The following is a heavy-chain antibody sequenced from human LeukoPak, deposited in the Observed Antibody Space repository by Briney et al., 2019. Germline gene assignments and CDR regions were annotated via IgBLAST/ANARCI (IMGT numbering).Heavy chain of an antibody. CDR3: ARDGSQAYCGGDCDVDY. CDR1: GYTFTSYG. J-gene: IGHJ4*02. Sequence: ASVKVSCKASGYTFTSYGISWVRQAPGQGIEWMGWISAYNGNTNYAQRLQGRVTMTTDTSTSTAYMELRSLRSDDTAVYYCARDGSQAYCGGDCDVDYWAREPWSPSPQ. V-gene: IGHV1-18*01. D-gene: IGHD2-21*02. CDR2: ISAYNGNT.